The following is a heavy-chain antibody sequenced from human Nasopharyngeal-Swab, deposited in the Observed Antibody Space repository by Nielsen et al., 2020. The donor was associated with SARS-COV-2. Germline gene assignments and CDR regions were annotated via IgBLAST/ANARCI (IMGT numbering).Heavy chain of an antibody. CDR2: ISSSSSYT. D-gene: IGHD6-13*01. Sequence: VRQCPGKGLEWVSYISSSSSYTNYADSVKGRFTISRDNAKNSLYLQMNSPRAEDTAVYYCASSNSAAAGFDYWGQGTLVTVSS. V-gene: IGHV3-11*03. J-gene: IGHJ4*02. CDR3: ASSNSAAAGFDY.